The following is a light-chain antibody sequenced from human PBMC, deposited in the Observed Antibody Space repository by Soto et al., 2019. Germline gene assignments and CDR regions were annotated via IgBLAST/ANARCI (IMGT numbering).Light chain of an antibody. V-gene: IGLV2-8*01. J-gene: IGLJ3*02. Sequence: QSALTQPPSASGSPGQSVTISCTGTSSDVGAYKYVSWYQQYPGKAPKLMIYEVTKRPSGVPDRFSGSKSGNTASLTVSGLHAEEEADYYCTSYVGNDIWVFGGGTKVTVL. CDR3: TSYVGNDIWV. CDR2: EVT. CDR1: SSDVGAYKY.